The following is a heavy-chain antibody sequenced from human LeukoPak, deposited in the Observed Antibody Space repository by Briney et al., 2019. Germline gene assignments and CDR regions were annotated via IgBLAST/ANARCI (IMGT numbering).Heavy chain of an antibody. Sequence: SETLSLTCTVSGGSISSSSYYWGWIRQPPGKGLEWIGSIYYSGSTYYNPSLKSRVTISVDTSKNQFSLKLSSVTAADTAVYYGGRRKNYYDSSARGGVFDIGGKGKMVPVSS. J-gene: IGHJ3*02. D-gene: IGHD3-22*01. V-gene: IGHV4-39*01. CDR2: IYYSGST. CDR3: GRRKNYYDSSARGGVFDI. CDR1: GGSISSSSYY.